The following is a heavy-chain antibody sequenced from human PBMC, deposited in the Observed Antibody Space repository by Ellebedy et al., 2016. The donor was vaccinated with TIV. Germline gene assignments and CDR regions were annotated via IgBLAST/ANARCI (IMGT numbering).Heavy chain of an antibody. D-gene: IGHD1-14*01. CDR3: ARLRQSRDRSHWYFDL. J-gene: IGHJ2*01. Sequence: SETLSLTXNVSGASIDRTSYYWSWVRQPPGKGLEWIGSIYYSGSSHYSPSLKSRVTISVDASTTQLSLNLSSVTAADTAVYFCARLRQSRDRSHWYFDLWGRGTLVTVSS. V-gene: IGHV4-39*07. CDR1: GASIDRTSYY. CDR2: IYYSGSS.